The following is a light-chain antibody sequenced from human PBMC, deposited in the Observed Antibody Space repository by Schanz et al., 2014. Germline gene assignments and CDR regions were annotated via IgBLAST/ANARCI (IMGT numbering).Light chain of an antibody. CDR1: SSDIGAYNF. Sequence: QSALTQPRSVSGSPGQSVTISCTGTSSDIGAYNFVSWYQQHPGKAPKLMIYDVSKRPSGVPDRFSGSKSGNTASLTVSGLQADDEADYYCTSYAGSNQVVFGGGTKLTVL. CDR3: TSYAGSNQVV. J-gene: IGLJ2*01. V-gene: IGLV2-11*01. CDR2: DVS.